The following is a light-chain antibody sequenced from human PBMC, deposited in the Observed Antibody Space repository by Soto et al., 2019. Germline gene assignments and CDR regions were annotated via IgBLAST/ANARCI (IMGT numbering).Light chain of an antibody. J-gene: IGKJ5*01. V-gene: IGKV1-5*01. CDR2: DAS. CDR3: QHYNNWRLEGYT. Sequence: DIQMTQSPSTLSASVGDRVTITCRASQTINKWLAWYQQKPGKAPQLLISDASSLQSGVPSRFSGSGSGTEFTLTISSLRPEDFAVYYCQHYNNWRLEGYTFGQGTRLEIK. CDR1: QTINKW.